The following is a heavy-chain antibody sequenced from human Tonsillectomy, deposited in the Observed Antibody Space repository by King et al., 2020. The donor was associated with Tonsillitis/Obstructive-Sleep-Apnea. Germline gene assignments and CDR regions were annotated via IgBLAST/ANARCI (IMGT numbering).Heavy chain of an antibody. CDR2: IQHSGGT. CDR1: GGSFSGHY. V-gene: IGHV4-34*01. Sequence: VQLQQWGAGLLKPSETLSLTCAVNGGSFSGHYWTWIRHSPGKGLEWIGEIQHSGGTNYNPSLQSRVTISVDTSKNQFSLKLSSVTAADTAVYYCARGIVLMVYAVFDSWGQGTLVTVSS. CDR3: ARGIVLMVYAVFDS. D-gene: IGHD2-8*01. J-gene: IGHJ4*02.